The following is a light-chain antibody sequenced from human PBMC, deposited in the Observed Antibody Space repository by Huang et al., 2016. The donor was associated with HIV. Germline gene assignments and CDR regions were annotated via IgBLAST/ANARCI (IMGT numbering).Light chain of an antibody. Sequence: DIQMTQSPSTLSASVGDRVTITCRASQTFNNWLAWYQQKPGKAPKLLIYKASSLESGVPSRFSGSGSGTEFTLTISSLQPDDFATYYCQHFDTYPWTFGQGTKVEI. J-gene: IGKJ1*01. CDR2: KAS. CDR1: QTFNNW. CDR3: QHFDTYPWT. V-gene: IGKV1-5*03.